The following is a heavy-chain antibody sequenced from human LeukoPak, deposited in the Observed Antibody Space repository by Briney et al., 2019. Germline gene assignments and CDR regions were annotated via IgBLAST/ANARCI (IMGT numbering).Heavy chain of an antibody. V-gene: IGHV3-66*01. CDR1: GFTVSYNY. CDR3: AKWKFADVRKNYYGSGSYYGGFDY. Sequence: GGSLRLSCAASGFTVSYNYMTWVRQAPGKGLEWVSTIYSGGSTYYADSVKGRFTISRDNSKNTLYLEMNSLRAEDTAVYYCAKWKFADVRKNYYGSGSYYGGFDYWGPGTLVTVSS. J-gene: IGHJ4*02. D-gene: IGHD3-10*01. CDR2: IYSGGST.